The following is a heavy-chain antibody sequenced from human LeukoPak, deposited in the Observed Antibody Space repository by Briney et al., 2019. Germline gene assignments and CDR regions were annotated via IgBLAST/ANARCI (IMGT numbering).Heavy chain of an antibody. J-gene: IGHJ4*02. CDR3: ARESAMVPLGFDY. D-gene: IGHD5-18*01. CDR2: IYNSGST. CDR1: GGSIGSYY. Sequence: SETLSLTCTVSGGSIGSYYWSWIRQPPGKGLEWIGYIYNSGSTNYSPSLKSRVSISVDTPKNQFSLRLSSVTAADTAVYYCARESAMVPLGFDYWGQGTLVTVSS. V-gene: IGHV4-59*12.